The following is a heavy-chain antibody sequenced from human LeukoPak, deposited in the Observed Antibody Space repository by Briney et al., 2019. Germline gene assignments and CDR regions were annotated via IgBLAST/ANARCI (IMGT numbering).Heavy chain of an antibody. CDR3: AKSGCSSTSCYFGAFDI. V-gene: IGHV3-23*01. J-gene: IGHJ3*02. D-gene: IGHD2-2*01. CDR2: ISGSGGST. CDR1: GFTFSSYA. Sequence: GGSLRLSCAASGFTFSSYAMSWVRQAPGKGLEWVSAISGSGGSTYYADSVKGRFTISRDNSKNTLYLQMNSLRAEDTAVYYCAKSGCSSTSCYFGAFDIWGQGTMVTVSS.